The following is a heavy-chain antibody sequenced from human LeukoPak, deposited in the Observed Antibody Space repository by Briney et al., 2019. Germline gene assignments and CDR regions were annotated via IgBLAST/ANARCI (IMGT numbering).Heavy chain of an antibody. CDR3: AREVPRRYSSGWPDYGMDV. Sequence: GSLRLSCAASGFTFSDYALSWVRQAPGKGLEWIGEINHSGSTNYNPSLKSRVTISVDTSKNQFSLKVSSVTAADTAVYYCAREVPRRYSSGWPDYGMDVWGQGTTVTVSS. V-gene: IGHV4-34*01. J-gene: IGHJ6*02. CDR2: INHSGST. CDR1: GFTFSDYA. D-gene: IGHD6-19*01.